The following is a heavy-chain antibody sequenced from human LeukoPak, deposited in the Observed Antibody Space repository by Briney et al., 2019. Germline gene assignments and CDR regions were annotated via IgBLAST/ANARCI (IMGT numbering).Heavy chain of an antibody. V-gene: IGHV4-34*01. CDR1: GGSFSGYY. J-gene: IGHJ4*02. D-gene: IGHD6-13*01. CDR3: AIGIAAASDY. Sequence: PSETLSLTCAVYGGSFSGYYWSWIRQPPGKGLEWIGEINHSGSTNYNPSLKSRVTISVDTSKNRFSLKLSSVTAADTAVYYCAIGIAAASDYWGQGTLVTVSS. CDR2: INHSGST.